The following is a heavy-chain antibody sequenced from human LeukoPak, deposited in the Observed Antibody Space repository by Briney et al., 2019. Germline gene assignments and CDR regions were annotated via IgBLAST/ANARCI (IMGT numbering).Heavy chain of an antibody. D-gene: IGHD3-22*01. Sequence: PSQTLSLTCTVSGGSISSGSYYWSWIRQPAGKGLEWIGRIYTSGSTNYNPSLKSRVTISVATSTNPSSLKLSSVTAADTAVYYCARWGGSYYYDSSGDPNAFDIWGQGTMVTVSS. CDR1: GGSISSGSYY. CDR3: ARWGGSYYYDSSGDPNAFDI. J-gene: IGHJ3*02. V-gene: IGHV4-61*02. CDR2: IYTSGST.